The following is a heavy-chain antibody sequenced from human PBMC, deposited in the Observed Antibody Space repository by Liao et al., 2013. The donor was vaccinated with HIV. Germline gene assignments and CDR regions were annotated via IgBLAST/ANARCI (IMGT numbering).Heavy chain of an antibody. CDR2: IFATGST. D-gene: IGHD1-26*01. J-gene: IGHJ4*02. CDR1: GGSLRSDY. Sequence: QVQLQESGPGLVKPLETLSLTCTVSGGSLRSDYWSWIRQPAGKGLEWIGRIFATGSTNYNPSFQSRVTMSVDTSKNQFSLKLNSVTAADTAVYYCAAGRDYFDYWGQGTLVTVSS. V-gene: IGHV4-4*07. CDR3: AAGRDYFDY.